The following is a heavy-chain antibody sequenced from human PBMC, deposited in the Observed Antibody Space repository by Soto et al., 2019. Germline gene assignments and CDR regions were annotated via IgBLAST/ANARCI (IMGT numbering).Heavy chain of an antibody. J-gene: IGHJ4*02. D-gene: IGHD3-22*01. CDR3: ARDLGYYDSSGYFDY. Sequence: GGSLRLSCAASGFTFSDYYMSWIRLAPGKGLEWVSYISSSDNIIYYAESVKGRFTISRDNAKNSLYLQMNSLRAEDTAVYYCARDLGYYDSSGYFDYWGQGTLVTVSS. CDR1: GFTFSDYY. CDR2: ISSSDNII. V-gene: IGHV3-11*01.